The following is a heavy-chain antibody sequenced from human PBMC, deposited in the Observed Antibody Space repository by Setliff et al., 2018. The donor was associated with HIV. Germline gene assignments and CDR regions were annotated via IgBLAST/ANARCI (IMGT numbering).Heavy chain of an antibody. CDR3: ARGARGYSYG. J-gene: IGHJ4*03. D-gene: IGHD5-18*01. CDR1: GGTFSSYA. Sequence: ASVTVSCKASGGTFSSYAISWVRQATGQGLEWMGWMNPNSGNTGYAQKFQGRVTMTRNTSISTAYMELSSLRSEDTAVYYCARGARGYSYGWGQGTLVTVSS. CDR2: MNPNSGNT. V-gene: IGHV1-8*02.